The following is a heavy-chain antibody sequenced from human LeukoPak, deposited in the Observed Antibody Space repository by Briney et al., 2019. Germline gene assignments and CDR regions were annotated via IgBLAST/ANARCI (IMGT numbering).Heavy chain of an antibody. V-gene: IGHV3-23*01. J-gene: IGHJ4*02. CDR3: AKDITYGGNSGYFDY. Sequence: GSLRLSCAASGFTFSSNAMSWVRQAPGKGLEWVSAISGSGGSTYYADSVKGRFTISRDNSKNTLYLQMNSPRAEDTAVYYCAKDITYGGNSGYFDYWGQGTLVTVSS. CDR1: GFTFSSNA. D-gene: IGHD4-23*01. CDR2: ISGSGGST.